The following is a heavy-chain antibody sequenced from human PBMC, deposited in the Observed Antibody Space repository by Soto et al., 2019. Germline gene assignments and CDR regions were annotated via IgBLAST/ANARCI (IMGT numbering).Heavy chain of an antibody. CDR2: ISGSGDTT. CDR3: AGPVGGYQVLFGSWYGVRSDY. Sequence: GGSLRLSCAASGPSFSSYAMTWVREVPGKGLEWISAISGSGDTTFYADSVRGRLSISRDNSKNMVYLEISSLRVEDTALYYCAGPVGGYQVLFGSWYGVRSDYWGQGTLVTVSS. D-gene: IGHD6-13*01. V-gene: IGHV3-23*01. CDR1: GPSFSSYA. J-gene: IGHJ4*02.